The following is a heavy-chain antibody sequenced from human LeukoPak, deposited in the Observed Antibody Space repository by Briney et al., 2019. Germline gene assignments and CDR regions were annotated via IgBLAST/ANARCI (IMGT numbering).Heavy chain of an antibody. CDR3: ARDRHRSGGSCSGP. Sequence: PGRSLRLSCVASGFSFDDYGMHWVRQAPGKGLEWVSGISWNSGSIGYADSVKGRFTISRDTPKNTVYLQMNSLRAEDTAVYYCARDRHRSGGSCSGPWGHGTLVTVSS. CDR1: GFSFDDYG. V-gene: IGHV3-9*01. D-gene: IGHD2-15*01. CDR2: ISWNSGSI. J-gene: IGHJ5*02.